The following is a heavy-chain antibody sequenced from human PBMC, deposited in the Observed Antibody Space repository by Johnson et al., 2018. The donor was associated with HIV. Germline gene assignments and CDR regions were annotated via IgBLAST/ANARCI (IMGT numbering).Heavy chain of an antibody. J-gene: IGHJ3*01. CDR3: TTASTYC. D-gene: IGHD2-8*02. V-gene: IGHV3-15*01. CDR1: GFTFSNAW. CDR2: IKSNTDGGTT. Sequence: VQLVESGGGLVQPGGSLRLSCAASGFTFSNAWMSWVRQAPGKGLEWVGRIKSNTDGGTTDYAAPVKGRFTISRDDSKNTLYLQMNSLKTEDTAVYDCTTASTYCWGQGTMVTVSS.